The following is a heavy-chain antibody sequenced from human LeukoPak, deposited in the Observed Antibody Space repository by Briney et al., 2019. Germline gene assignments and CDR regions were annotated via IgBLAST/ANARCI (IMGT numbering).Heavy chain of an antibody. J-gene: IGHJ4*02. D-gene: IGHD3-10*01. CDR2: FNAGNGYS. V-gene: IGHV1-3*01. Sequence: ASVKVSCKASGYILNSRALHWVRQAPGQSLEWMGWFNAGNGYSQYSQKLQDRLTITRDTPASTVYMELISLTSEDTAVYYCATDPSLRGVNWGQGTLVTVSS. CDR3: ATDPSLRGVN. CDR1: GYILNSRA.